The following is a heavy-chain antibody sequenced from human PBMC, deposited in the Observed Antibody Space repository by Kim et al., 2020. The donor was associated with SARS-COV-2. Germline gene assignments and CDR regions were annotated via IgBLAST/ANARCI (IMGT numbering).Heavy chain of an antibody. D-gene: IGHD4-17*01. CDR1: GGSISSYY. CDR3: ARMTTVTTYYFDY. CDR2: IYYSGST. V-gene: IGHV4-59*08. J-gene: IGHJ4*02. Sequence: SETLSLTCTVSGGSISSYYWSWIRQPPGKGLEWIGYIYYSGSTNYNPSLKSRVTISVYTSKNQFSLKLSSVTAADTAVYYCARMTTVTTYYFDYWGQGTLVTVSS.